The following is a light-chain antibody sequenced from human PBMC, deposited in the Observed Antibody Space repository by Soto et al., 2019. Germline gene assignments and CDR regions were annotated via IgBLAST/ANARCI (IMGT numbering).Light chain of an antibody. CDR3: QQYGRSLRT. CDR2: DAS. Sequence: EIVLTQSPGTLSFSPGARAARSCTASEIVSSYLAWYQQKPGQAPRLLIYDASTRATGIPDRFSGGGSGTDFTLTISRLDPEDAAVYYCQQYGRSLRTFGQGTKVDIK. V-gene: IGKV3-20*01. CDR1: EIVSSY. J-gene: IGKJ1*01.